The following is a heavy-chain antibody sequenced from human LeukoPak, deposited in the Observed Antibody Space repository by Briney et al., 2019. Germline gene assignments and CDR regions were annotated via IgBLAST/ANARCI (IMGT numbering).Heavy chain of an antibody. CDR1: GYTFTGYY. Sequence: ASVKVSCKASGYTFTGYYVHWVRQAPGQGLEWMGWINPNSGGTNYAQKFQGRVTMTRDTSISTAYMELSRLRSDDTAVYYCARATLIAVATFDPWGQGTLVTVSS. CDR2: INPNSGGT. J-gene: IGHJ5*02. D-gene: IGHD6-19*01. V-gene: IGHV1-2*02. CDR3: ARATLIAVATFDP.